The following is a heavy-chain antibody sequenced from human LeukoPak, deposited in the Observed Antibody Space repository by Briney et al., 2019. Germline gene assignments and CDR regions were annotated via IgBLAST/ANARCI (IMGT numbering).Heavy chain of an antibody. D-gene: IGHD2-15*01. V-gene: IGHV3-23*01. J-gene: IGHJ4*02. Sequence: AISGSGGSTYYADSVKGRFTISRDNSKNTLYLQMNSLRAEDTAVYYCAKDGSSGEMDWGQGTLVTVSS. CDR2: ISGSGGST. CDR3: AKDGSSGEMD.